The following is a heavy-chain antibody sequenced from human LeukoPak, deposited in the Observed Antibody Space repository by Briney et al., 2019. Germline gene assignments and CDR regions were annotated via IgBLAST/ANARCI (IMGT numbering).Heavy chain of an antibody. V-gene: IGHV1-2*02. D-gene: IGHD3-10*01. CDR3: ARGKRSARYGSGPYAQG. CDR1: GYTFTGYY. J-gene: IGHJ4*02. Sequence: ASVKVSCKASGYTFTGYYMHWVRQAPGQGLEWMGWINPNSGGTNYAQRFQGRVTMTRDTSISTAYMELSSLRSEDTAVYYCARGKRSARYGSGPYAQGWGQGTLVTVSS. CDR2: INPNSGGT.